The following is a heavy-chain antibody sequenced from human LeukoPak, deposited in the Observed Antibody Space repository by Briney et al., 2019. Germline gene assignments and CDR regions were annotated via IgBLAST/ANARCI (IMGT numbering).Heavy chain of an antibody. CDR2: IYYSGST. D-gene: IGHD5-12*01. V-gene: IGHV4-39*01. J-gene: IGHJ5*02. CDR3: ARGLTRGYTYGGCFDP. Sequence: SETLFLTCTVSGGSISSSDYYWGWIRQPPGKGLDWIASIYYSGSTYYSPSLKSGVTISVDTSKNQFSLKLRSVTATDTAVYYCARGLTRGYTYGGCFDPWGQGTLVTVSS. CDR1: GGSISSSDYY.